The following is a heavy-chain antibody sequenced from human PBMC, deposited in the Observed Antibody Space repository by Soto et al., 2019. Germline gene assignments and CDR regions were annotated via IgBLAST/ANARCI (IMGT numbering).Heavy chain of an antibody. J-gene: IGHJ4*02. V-gene: IGHV4-61*08. CDR3: ARDRLGGGLADY. Sequence: PSETLSLTCAVSGGSISSGGYSWSWIRQPPGKGLEWIGYIYYSGSTNYNPSLKSRVTISVDTSKNQFSLKLSSVTAADTAVYYCARDRLGGGLADYWGQGTLVTVSS. D-gene: IGHD3-10*01. CDR1: GGSISSGGYS. CDR2: IYYSGST.